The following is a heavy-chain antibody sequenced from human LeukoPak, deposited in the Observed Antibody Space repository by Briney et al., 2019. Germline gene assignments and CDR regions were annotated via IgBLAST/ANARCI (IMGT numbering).Heavy chain of an antibody. V-gene: IGHV3-7*01. CDR1: GFTFSSYS. CDR2: IKQDGNEK. D-gene: IGHD6-13*01. CDR3: AKVRQQLAPYYYYYGMDV. J-gene: IGHJ6*02. Sequence: GGSLRLSCAASGFTFSSYSMNWVRQAPGKGLEWVANIKQDGNEKYYVDSVKGRFTISRDNAKNSLYLQMNSLRAEDTAVYYCAKVRQQLAPYYYYYGMDVWGQGTTVTVSS.